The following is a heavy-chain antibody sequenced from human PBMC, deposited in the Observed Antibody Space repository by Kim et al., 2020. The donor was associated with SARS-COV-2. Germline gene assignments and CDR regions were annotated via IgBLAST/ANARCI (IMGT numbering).Heavy chain of an antibody. V-gene: IGHV4-31*02. CDR3: ARGLVSYYYGMDV. J-gene: IGHJ6*02. Sequence: YSPSLKSRVTISVDTSKNQFSLKLSSVTAADTAVYYCARGLVSYYYGMDVWGQGTTVTVSS. D-gene: IGHD3-22*01.